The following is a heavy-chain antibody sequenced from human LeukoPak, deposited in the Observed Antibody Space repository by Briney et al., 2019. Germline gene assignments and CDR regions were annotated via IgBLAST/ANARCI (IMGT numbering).Heavy chain of an antibody. Sequence: GASVKVSCKVSGFTLNELSIHWVRQAPGKGVEWMGSFDPDNINTIDIEKFKGRVTLTEDTSTDTSYLEVSSLTSEDTAVYYCATASPLTYEDGDSIRAFDMWGQGTMVTVSS. CDR2: FDPDNINT. V-gene: IGHV1-24*01. J-gene: IGHJ3*02. CDR3: ATASPLTYEDGDSIRAFDM. CDR1: GFTLNELS. D-gene: IGHD4-17*01.